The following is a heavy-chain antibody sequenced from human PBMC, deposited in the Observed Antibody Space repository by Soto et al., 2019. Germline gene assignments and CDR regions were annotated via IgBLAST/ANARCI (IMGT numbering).Heavy chain of an antibody. J-gene: IGHJ1*01. CDR2: ISDNGGST. CDR3: VKDPATSGWYGYFPH. V-gene: IGHV3-64D*06. CDR1: GFIFSNYA. Sequence: PGGSLRLSCSAAGFIFSNYAMHWVRLAPGKGLEFVAAISDNGGSTYYAASVRDRFTISRDYSKNTLYLQMSSLRADDTAVYYCVKDPATSGWYGYFPHWGQGTLVTVSS. D-gene: IGHD6-19*01.